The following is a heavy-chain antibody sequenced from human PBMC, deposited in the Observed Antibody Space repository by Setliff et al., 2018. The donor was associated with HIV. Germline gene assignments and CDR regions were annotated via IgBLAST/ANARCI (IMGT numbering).Heavy chain of an antibody. CDR1: GASLSGYY. V-gene: IGHV4-34*01. D-gene: IGHD6-13*01. CDR3: ARVVWTAAAGTLDYHYYGLDV. CDR2: INYSGTT. J-gene: IGHJ6*02. Sequence: KASETLSLTCAVYGASLSGYYWSWIRQPPGKGLEWIGEINYSGTTNYNPSLKSRVTISVDTSKKQFSLKVRSVTAADAAVYFCARVVWTAAAGTLDYHYYGLDVWGQGTTVTVSS.